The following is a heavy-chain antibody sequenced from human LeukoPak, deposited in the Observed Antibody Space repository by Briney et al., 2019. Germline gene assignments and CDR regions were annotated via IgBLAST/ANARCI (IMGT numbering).Heavy chain of an antibody. CDR3: AKAHSSSWYVDF. D-gene: IGHD6-13*01. V-gene: IGHV3-30*04. J-gene: IGHJ4*02. CDR2: ISYDGSTK. CDR1: GFTFNTYA. Sequence: GRSLRLSCVASGFTFNTYAIHWVRQAPGKGLEWVAVISYDGSTKYHADSVRGRFTISRDNSKNTLYLQMNSLRAEDTAVYYCAKAHSSSWYVDFWGQGTLVTVSS.